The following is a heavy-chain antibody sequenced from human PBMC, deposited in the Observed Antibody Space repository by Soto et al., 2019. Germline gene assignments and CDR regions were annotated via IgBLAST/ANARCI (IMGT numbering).Heavy chain of an antibody. Sequence: QVQLQESGPGLVKPSGTLSLTCAVSGGSVNNDKWWSWVRQPPGKGLEWIGEIHSSGITNYNPSLKSRASIFVDKFKNQFSVKLTSVTAADTAVYFCAGQWSAGYGACDPWGQGTLVTVSS. CDR2: IHSSGIT. D-gene: IGHD3-9*01. CDR1: GGSVNNDKW. J-gene: IGHJ5*02. V-gene: IGHV4-4*02. CDR3: AGQWSAGYGACDP.